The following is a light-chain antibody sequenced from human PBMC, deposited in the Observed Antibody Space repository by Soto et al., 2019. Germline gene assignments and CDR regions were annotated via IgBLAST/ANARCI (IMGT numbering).Light chain of an antibody. CDR2: GAS. CDR3: QQYYGSSWT. CDR1: QDISSY. V-gene: IGKV1-8*01. J-gene: IGKJ1*01. Sequence: AIRMTQSPSSFSSSTGDRVTITCRASQDISSYLAWYQQKPGKAPKLLIYGASTLQSGVPSRFSGSGSGTDFSLTISRLQSEDFATYYCQQYYGSSWTFGQGTKVEI.